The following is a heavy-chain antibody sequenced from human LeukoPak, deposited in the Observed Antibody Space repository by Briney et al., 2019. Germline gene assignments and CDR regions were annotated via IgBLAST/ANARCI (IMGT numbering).Heavy chain of an antibody. V-gene: IGHV1-2*02. J-gene: IGHJ5*02. Sequence: ASVRVSCKSSGYKFTAYNMHWIRQAPGQGPEWMGWVNPDSGDTNCTQNYEGSLTLTRDTSVSTVYMELSSLTSGDTAVYYCARVWDASGWSNWFDPWGQGTLVTVSS. D-gene: IGHD6-19*01. CDR2: VNPDSGDT. CDR3: ARVWDASGWSNWFDP. CDR1: GYKFTAYN.